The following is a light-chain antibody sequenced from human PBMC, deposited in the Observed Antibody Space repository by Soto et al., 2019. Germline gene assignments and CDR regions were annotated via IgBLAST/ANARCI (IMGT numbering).Light chain of an antibody. CDR3: QQYNNWST. J-gene: IGKJ1*01. Sequence: EIVMTQSPATLSVSPGERATLSCRASQSVSTSLAWYQQKPGQAPRLLISGASTRATGVPARFSGSGSETEFTLTISSLQSEDFAVYYCQQYNNWSTFGQGTKVEIK. CDR1: QSVSTS. V-gene: IGKV3-15*01. CDR2: GAS.